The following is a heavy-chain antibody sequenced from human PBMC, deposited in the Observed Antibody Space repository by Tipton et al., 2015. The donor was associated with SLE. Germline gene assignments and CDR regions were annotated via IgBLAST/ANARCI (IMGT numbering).Heavy chain of an antibody. CDR2: ISDSGGGK. CDR1: GFTFSSYA. CDR3: AKDPNRYYYGSGSHLDY. D-gene: IGHD3-10*01. J-gene: IGHJ4*02. V-gene: IGHV3-23*01. Sequence: SLRLSCAASGFTFSSYAMSWVRQGPGKGLEWVSGISDSGGGKNYADSVKGRFTISRDNSKNTLYLQMNSLRAEDTAVYYCAKDPNRYYYGSGSHLDYWGQGTLVTVSS.